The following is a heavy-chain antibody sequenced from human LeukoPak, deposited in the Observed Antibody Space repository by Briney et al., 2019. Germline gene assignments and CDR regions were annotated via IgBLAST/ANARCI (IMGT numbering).Heavy chain of an antibody. D-gene: IGHD6-6*01. CDR3: ARDTSRRGYSSSSVDDAFDI. CDR1: GGSISSYY. CDR2: IYYSRST. Sequence: SETLSLTCTVSGGSISSYYWSWIRQPPGKGLEWIGYIYYSRSTNYNPSLKSRVTISVDTSKNQFSLKLSSVTAADTAVYYCARDTSRRGYSSSSVDDAFDIWGQGTMVTVSS. J-gene: IGHJ3*02. V-gene: IGHV4-59*01.